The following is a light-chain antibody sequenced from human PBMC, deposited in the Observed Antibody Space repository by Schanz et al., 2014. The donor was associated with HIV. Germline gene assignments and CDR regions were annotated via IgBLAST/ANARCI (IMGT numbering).Light chain of an antibody. CDR1: QSISSW. V-gene: IGKV1-33*01. J-gene: IGKJ1*01. CDR2: EAS. Sequence: DIQMTQSPSTLSASVGDRVTITCRASQSISSWLAWYQQKPGKAPKLLIYEASSLETGVPSRFSGGGSGTHFTFTISGLQPEDVATYYCQQHEDLLPTFGQGTKVEIK. CDR3: QQHEDLLPT.